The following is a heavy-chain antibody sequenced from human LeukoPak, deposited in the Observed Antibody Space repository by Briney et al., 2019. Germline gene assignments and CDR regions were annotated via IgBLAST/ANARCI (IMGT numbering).Heavy chain of an antibody. V-gene: IGHV4-59*01. Sequence: SEILSLTCTVSGGSISSYYWSWIRQPPGKGLEWIGYIYYSGSTNYNPSLKSRVTISVDTSKNQFSLKLSSVTAADTAVYYCARVLYYYDSSGYYYYYYYMDVWGKGTTVTISS. CDR1: GGSISSYY. J-gene: IGHJ6*03. CDR2: IYYSGST. CDR3: ARVLYYYDSSGYYYYYYYMDV. D-gene: IGHD3-22*01.